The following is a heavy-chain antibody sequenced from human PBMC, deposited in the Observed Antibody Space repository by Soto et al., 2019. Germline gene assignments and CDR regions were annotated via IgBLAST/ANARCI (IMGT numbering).Heavy chain of an antibody. CDR3: ARDSGYGDYEAFLDV. CDR2: ISAYNGNT. D-gene: IGHD4-17*01. V-gene: IGHV1-18*01. J-gene: IGHJ6*02. Sequence: ASVKVSCKASGYTFTSYGISWVRQAPGQGLEWMGWISAYNGNTNYAQKLQGRVTMTTDTSTSTAYMELRSLRSDDTAVYYCARDSGYGDYEAFLDVWGQGTTVTISS. CDR1: GYTFTSYG.